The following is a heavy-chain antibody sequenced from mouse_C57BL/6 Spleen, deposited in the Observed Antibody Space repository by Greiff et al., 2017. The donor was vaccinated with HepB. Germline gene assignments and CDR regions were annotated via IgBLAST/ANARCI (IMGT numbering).Heavy chain of an antibody. CDR2: ISYSGST. CDR3: ARGGYYGSSYTAWFAY. CDR1: GYSITSGYD. V-gene: IGHV3-1*01. Sequence: EVHLVESGPGMVKPSQSLSLTCTVTGYSITSGYDWHWIRHFPGNKLEWMGYISYSGSTNYNPSLKSRISITHDTSKNHFFLKLNSVTTEDTATYYCARGGYYGSSYTAWFAYWGQGTLVTVSA. D-gene: IGHD1-1*01. J-gene: IGHJ3*01.